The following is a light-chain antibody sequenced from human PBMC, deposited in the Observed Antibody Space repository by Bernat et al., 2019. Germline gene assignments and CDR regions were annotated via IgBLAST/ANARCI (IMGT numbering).Light chain of an antibody. Sequence: DIQLTQSPSFLSASVGDRVTIACRAGQVIGTYLAWYQQKPGKAPKLLIYGASTLQSGVTSRFSGSGSGTEFTLTISTLQAEDFATYYCQQLDSFPIPFVQGTRLEIK. CDR3: QQLDSFPIP. J-gene: IGKJ5*01. CDR1: QVIGTY. CDR2: GAS. V-gene: IGKV1-9*01.